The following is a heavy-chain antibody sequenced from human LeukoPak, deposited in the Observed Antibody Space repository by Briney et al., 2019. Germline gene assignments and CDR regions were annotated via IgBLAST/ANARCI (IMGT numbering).Heavy chain of an antibody. CDR2: IYYSGST. D-gene: IGHD2-2*02. CDR3: ARLVVPAAIGMGWFDP. CDR1: GGSISGGGYY. Sequence: SETLSLTCTVSGGSISGGGYYWSWIRQHPGKGLEWIGYIYYSGSTYYNPSLKSRVTISVDTSKNQFSLKLSSVTAADTAVYYCARLVVPAAIGMGWFDPWGQGTLVTVSS. V-gene: IGHV4-31*03. J-gene: IGHJ5*02.